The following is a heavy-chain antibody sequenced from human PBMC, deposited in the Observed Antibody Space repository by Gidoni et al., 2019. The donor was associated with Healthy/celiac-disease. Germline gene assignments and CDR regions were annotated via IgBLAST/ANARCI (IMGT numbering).Heavy chain of an antibody. Sequence: QVQLVQSGAEVKKPGSSVKVSCKASGGTFSSYAISWVRQAPGQGLEWMGGIIPIFGTANYAQKFQGRVTITADESTSTAYMELSSLRSEDTAVYYCASPDCSGGSCYPPVGILDVWGQVTTVTVSS. D-gene: IGHD2-15*01. V-gene: IGHV1-69*01. CDR1: GGTFSSYA. J-gene: IGHJ6*02. CDR2: IIPIFGTA. CDR3: ASPDCSGGSCYPPVGILDV.